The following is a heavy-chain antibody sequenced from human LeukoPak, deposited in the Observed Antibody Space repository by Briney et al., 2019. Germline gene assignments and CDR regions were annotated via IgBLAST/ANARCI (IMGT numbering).Heavy chain of an antibody. J-gene: IGHJ3*02. D-gene: IGHD6-13*01. V-gene: IGHV4-39*07. Sequence: PSETLSPTCTVSGDSINSNNYYWGWIRQPPGKGLEWIGSIYDSGSTYYNPSLKSRVTISVDTSKNQFSLKLSSVTAADTAVYYCARTAAARRSAFDIWGQGTMVTVSS. CDR1: GDSINSNNYY. CDR3: ARTAAARRSAFDI. CDR2: IYDSGST.